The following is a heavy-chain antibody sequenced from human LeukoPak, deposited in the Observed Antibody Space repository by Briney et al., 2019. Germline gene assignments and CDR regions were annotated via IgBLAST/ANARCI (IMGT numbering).Heavy chain of an antibody. CDR2: IWDDGSNK. V-gene: IGHV3-33*01. Sequence: GGSLRPSCAAGGFTFSSYGMHWVRQAGGKGLELGAVIWDDGSNKYYADSVEERFTITRDNSKNTLYLQMNSRRAEDTAVYYCSRDLGSSSWYHHDYWGQGTLVTVSS. CDR1: GFTFSSYG. J-gene: IGHJ4*02. D-gene: IGHD6-13*01. CDR3: SRDLGSSSWYHHDY.